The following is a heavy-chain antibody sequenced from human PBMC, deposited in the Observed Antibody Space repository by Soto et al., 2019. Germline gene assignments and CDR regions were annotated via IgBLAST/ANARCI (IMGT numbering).Heavy chain of an antibody. J-gene: IGHJ6*02. CDR1: GGSVSSGSYY. D-gene: IGHD5-12*01. V-gene: IGHV4-61*01. CDR2: IYYSGST. CDR3: ARDSGYDLARRGCMDV. Sequence: QVQLQESGPGLVKPSETLSLTCTVSGGSVSSGSYYWSWIRQPPGKGLEWIGYIYYSGSTNYNPSLKSRVTISVDTSKNQFSLKLSSVTAADTAVYYCARDSGYDLARRGCMDVWGQGTTVTVSS.